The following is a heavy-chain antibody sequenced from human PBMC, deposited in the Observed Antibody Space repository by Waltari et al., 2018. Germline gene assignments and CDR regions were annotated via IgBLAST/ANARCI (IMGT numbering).Heavy chain of an antibody. CDR3: ARVPYSSSSVNWFDP. CDR2: INHSGIT. V-gene: IGHV4-34*01. J-gene: IGHJ5*02. CDR1: GGSFSGYY. D-gene: IGHD6-6*01. Sequence: QVQLQQWGAGLLKPSETMSLTCAVYGGSFSGYYWSWIRQPPGKGLEWIGEINHSGITNYTPSLKSRVTRSVDTSKNQFSLKLSSVTAADTAVYYCARVPYSSSSVNWFDPWGQGTLVTVSS.